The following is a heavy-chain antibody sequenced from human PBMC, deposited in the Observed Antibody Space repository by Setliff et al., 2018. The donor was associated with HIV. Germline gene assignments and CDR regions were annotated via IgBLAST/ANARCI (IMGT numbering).Heavy chain of an antibody. CDR2: IYSDGNTT. J-gene: IGHJ4*02. V-gene: IGHV3-74*01. Sequence: PGGSLRLSCAASGFTFSNYWMHWVRQAPGKGLVWVSRIYSDGNTTNYADSVKGRFTISRDNAKNSLYLQMNSLRTEDTALYYCATEGGSSGHAGYFDNWGQGTQVTVSS. CDR3: ATEGGSSGHAGYFDN. D-gene: IGHD6-19*01. CDR1: GFTFSNYW.